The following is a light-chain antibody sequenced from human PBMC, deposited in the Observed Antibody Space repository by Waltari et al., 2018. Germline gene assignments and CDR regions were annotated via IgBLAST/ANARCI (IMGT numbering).Light chain of an antibody. V-gene: IGKV1-39*01. CDR1: QSISGY. CDR2: AAS. J-gene: IGKJ1*01. CDR3: QQSYSTPPGT. Sequence: DIQMTQSPSSLSASVGDRVTITCRASQSISGYLNWYQQKPGKAPKLLIYAASSLQSGVPSRFSGSGSGTDFTLTISSLQPEDFATYYCQQSYSTPPGTFGQGTKVEIK.